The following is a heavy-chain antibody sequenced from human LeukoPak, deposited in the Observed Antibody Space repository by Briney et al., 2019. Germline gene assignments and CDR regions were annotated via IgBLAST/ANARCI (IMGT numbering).Heavy chain of an antibody. CDR3: ARGVDSSGYYYLDY. J-gene: IGHJ4*02. CDR2: INHSGST. CDR1: GGSFSGYY. D-gene: IGHD3-22*01. Sequence: SETLSLTCAVYGGSFSGYYWSWIRQPPGKGLEWIGEINHSGSTNYNPSLKSRVTISVDRSKNQFSLKLSSVTAADTAVYYCARGVDSSGYYYLDYWGQGTLVTASS. V-gene: IGHV4-34*01.